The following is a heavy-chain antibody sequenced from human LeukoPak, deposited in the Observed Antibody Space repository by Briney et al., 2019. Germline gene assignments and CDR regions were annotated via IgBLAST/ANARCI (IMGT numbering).Heavy chain of an antibody. Sequence: KASETLSLTCTVSGGSISSYYWSWIRQPPGKGLEWIGYIYYSGSTNYNPSLKSRVTISVDTSKNQFSLNLSSVTAADTAMYYCARGLLHYCGSTSCYNLDYWGQGTLVTVSS. CDR1: GGSISSYY. CDR3: ARGLLHYCGSTSCYNLDY. D-gene: IGHD2-2*02. J-gene: IGHJ4*02. CDR2: IYYSGST. V-gene: IGHV4-59*01.